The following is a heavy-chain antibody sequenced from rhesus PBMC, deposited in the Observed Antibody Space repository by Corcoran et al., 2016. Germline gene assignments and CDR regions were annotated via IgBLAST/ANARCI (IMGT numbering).Heavy chain of an antibody. D-gene: IGHD3-28*01. CDR2: IRSKAYGGTA. V-gene: IGHV3-184*01. J-gene: IGHJ4*01. Sequence: EVQLVESGGGLVQPGGSLRLSCAASGFTFSDHYMYWVRQAPGKGLEWVGFIRSKAYGGTAEYAASVKGRFTISRDESKSIDYLQMNSLKTEDTAVYYCTRGYYDSGFLYYFDYWGQGVLVTVSS. CDR3: TRGYYDSGFLYYFDY. CDR1: GFTFSDHY.